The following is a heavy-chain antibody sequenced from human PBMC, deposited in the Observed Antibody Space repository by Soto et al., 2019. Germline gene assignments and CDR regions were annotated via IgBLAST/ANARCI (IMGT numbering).Heavy chain of an antibody. V-gene: IGHV1-46*03. D-gene: IGHD6-19*01. CDR3: AMAVVGYNWFDP. Sequence: QVQLVQSGAEVKKPGASVKVSCKASGYTFTTYYIHWVRQAPGQGPEWMGIVNPSGDSTKNAQKFQGRLTMTRDTSTSTVYMELSSLRSEDTAVYYCAMAVVGYNWFDPWGQGTLVTVSS. J-gene: IGHJ5*02. CDR2: VNPSGDST. CDR1: GYTFTTYY.